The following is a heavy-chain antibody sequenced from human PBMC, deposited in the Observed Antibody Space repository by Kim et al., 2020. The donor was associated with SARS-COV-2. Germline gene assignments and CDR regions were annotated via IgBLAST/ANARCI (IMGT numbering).Heavy chain of an antibody. V-gene: IGHV6-1*01. CDR3: ARVGSASREFDEDDAFDI. CDR2: TYYRSKWYN. Sequence: SQTLSLTCAISGDSVSSNSAAWNWIRQSPSRGLEWLGRTYYRSKWYNDYAVSVKSRITINPDTSKNQFSLQLNSVTPEDTAVYYCARVGSASREFDEDDAFDIWGQGTMVTVSS. D-gene: IGHD3-10*01. CDR1: GDSVSSNSAA. J-gene: IGHJ3*02.